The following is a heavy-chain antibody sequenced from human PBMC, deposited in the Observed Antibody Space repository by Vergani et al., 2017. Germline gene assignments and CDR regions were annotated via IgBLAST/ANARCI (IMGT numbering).Heavy chain of an antibody. CDR2: IYYSGST. V-gene: IGHV4-39*01. Sequence: QLQLQESGPGLVKPSETLSLTCTVSGGSISSSSYYWGWIRQPPGKRLEWIGSIYYSGSTYYNPSLKSRVTISVDTSKNQFSLKLSSVTAADTAVYYCAGSGSDSAFDYWGQGTLVTVSS. J-gene: IGHJ4*02. CDR1: GGSISSSSYY. CDR3: AGSGSDSAFDY. D-gene: IGHD1-26*01.